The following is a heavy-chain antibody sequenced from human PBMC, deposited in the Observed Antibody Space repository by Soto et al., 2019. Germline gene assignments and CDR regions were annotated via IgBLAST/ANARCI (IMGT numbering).Heavy chain of an antibody. V-gene: IGHV4-34*01. CDR3: ARGLQWLVPYYYYGMDV. Sequence: SETLSLTCAVYGGSFSGYYWSWIRQPPGKGLEWIGEINHSGSTNYNPSLKSRVTISVDTSKNQFSLKLSSVTAADTAVYYCARGLQWLVPYYYYGMDVWGQGTTVTVSS. J-gene: IGHJ6*02. D-gene: IGHD6-19*01. CDR1: GGSFSGYY. CDR2: INHSGST.